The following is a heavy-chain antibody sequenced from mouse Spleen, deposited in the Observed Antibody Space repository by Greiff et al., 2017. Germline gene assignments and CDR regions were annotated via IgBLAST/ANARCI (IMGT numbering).Heavy chain of an antibody. Sequence: VQVVESGAELAKPGASVKMSCKASGYTFTSYWMHWVKQRPGQGLEWIGYINPSTGYTEYNQKFKDKATLTADKSSSTAYMQLSSLTSEDSAVYYCARGLLTGRGVFAYWGQGTLVTVSA. D-gene: IGHD4-1*01. CDR2: INPSTGYT. J-gene: IGHJ3*01. CDR1: GYTFTSYW. CDR3: ARGLLTGRGVFAY. V-gene: IGHV1-7*01.